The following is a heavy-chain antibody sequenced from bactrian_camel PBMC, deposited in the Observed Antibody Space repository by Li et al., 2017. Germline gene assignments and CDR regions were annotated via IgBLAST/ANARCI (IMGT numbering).Heavy chain of an antibody. CDR2: IRGNGGT. CDR1: GYTYSPDYP. CDR3: ASRGTKPLCSVDIIHAAPI. J-gene: IGHJ4*01. V-gene: IGHV3S9*01. Sequence: HVQLVESGGGSVQAGGSLTLSCEASGYTYSPDYPMGWFRQRPGREPEGVAVIRGNGGTSYRDFAQGRFTISKVNAKSTVYLQMNSLKPEDTAMYYCASRGTKPLCSVDIIHAAPIRGRGTQVTVS. D-gene: IGHD7*01.